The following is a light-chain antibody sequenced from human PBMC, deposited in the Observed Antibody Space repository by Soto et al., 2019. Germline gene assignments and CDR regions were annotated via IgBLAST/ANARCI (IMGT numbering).Light chain of an antibody. V-gene: IGKV1-5*01. J-gene: IGKJ1*01. CDR2: DVS. CDR1: QSISSW. Sequence: DIQMTQSSSTLSASVGDRVTITCRASQSISSWLAWYQQKPGKAPKLLIYDVSSLESGVPSRFSGSGSGTEFTLTISSLQPDDLATYYCQQYDTLWTFGQGTKVEIK. CDR3: QQYDTLWT.